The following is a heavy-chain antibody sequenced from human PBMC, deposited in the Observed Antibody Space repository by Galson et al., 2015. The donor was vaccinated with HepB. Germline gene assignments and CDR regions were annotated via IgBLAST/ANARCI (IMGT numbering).Heavy chain of an antibody. D-gene: IGHD6-13*01. CDR3: ASSTLRYSSSWYDPIFYYYYGMDV. J-gene: IGHJ6*04. CDR1: GGTFSSDA. Sequence: SVKVSCKASGGTFSSDAISWVRQAPGQGLEWMGGIIPIFGTANYAQKFQGRVTITADKSTSTAYMELSSLRSEDTAVYYCASSTLRYSSSWYDPIFYYYYGMDVWGKGTTVTVSS. V-gene: IGHV1-69*06. CDR2: IIPIFGTA.